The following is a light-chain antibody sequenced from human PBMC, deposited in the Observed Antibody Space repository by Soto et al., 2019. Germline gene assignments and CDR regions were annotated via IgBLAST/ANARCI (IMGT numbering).Light chain of an antibody. CDR2: DNN. V-gene: IGLV1-51*01. CDR3: GSWDRSLRGWV. CDR1: SSNIGNNH. Sequence: QSVLTQPPSVSAAPGPKVTVSCSGSSSNIGNNHVSWYQHLPGTAPKVLIYDNNKRPSGIPDRFSGSKSATSATLDITGLQTGDEADYYCGSWDRSLRGWVFGGGTKLTVL. J-gene: IGLJ3*02.